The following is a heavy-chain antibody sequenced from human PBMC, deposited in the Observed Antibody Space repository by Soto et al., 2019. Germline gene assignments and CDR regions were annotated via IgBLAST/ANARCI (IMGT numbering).Heavy chain of an antibody. D-gene: IGHD3-10*01. CDR1: GGTFDNYA. Sequence: QVQLVQSGAEVKKPGSSVTVSCKASGGTFDNYAINWVRQAPGQGLEWVGGIIPMFGTTDYXXXXXXXXTXXXXXXXXXXXXXXXXXXXXXXXXXXYYCAXGPRGRXRHFEYWGQGTLVTV. CDR2: IIPMFGTT. CDR3: YCAXGPRGRXRHFEY. V-gene: IGHV1-69*01. J-gene: IGHJ4*02.